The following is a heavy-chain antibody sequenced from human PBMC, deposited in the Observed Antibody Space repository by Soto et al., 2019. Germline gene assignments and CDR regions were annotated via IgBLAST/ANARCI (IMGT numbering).Heavy chain of an antibody. CDR3: ARDLRDYSNYYNWFDP. Sequence: ASVKVSCKASGVTFSSYAISWVRQAPGQGLEWMGGIIPIFGTANYAQKFQGRVTITADESTSTAYMELSSLRSEDTAVYYCARDLRDYSNYYNWFDPWGQGTLVTVSS. D-gene: IGHD4-4*01. CDR2: IIPIFGTA. CDR1: GVTFSSYA. V-gene: IGHV1-69*13. J-gene: IGHJ5*02.